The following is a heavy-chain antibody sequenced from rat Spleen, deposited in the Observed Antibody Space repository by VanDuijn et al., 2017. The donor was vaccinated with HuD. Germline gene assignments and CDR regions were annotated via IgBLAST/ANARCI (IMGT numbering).Heavy chain of an antibody. J-gene: IGHJ3*01. D-gene: IGHD1-9*01. CDR2: MWSGGST. CDR1: GFSLTDYS. V-gene: IGHV2S63*01. Sequence: EVQLKESGPGLVQPSQTLSLTCTVSGFSLTDYSVHWVRQPPGKGLEWMGVMWSGGSTAYNSALKSRLSISRDTSKNQVFLKMDSLQTDDTGTYYCTKETMGVTPLIDYWGQGTLVTVSP. CDR3: TKETMGVTPLIDY.